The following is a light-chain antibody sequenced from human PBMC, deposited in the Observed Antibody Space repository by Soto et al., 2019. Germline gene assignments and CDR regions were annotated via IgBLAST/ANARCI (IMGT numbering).Light chain of an antibody. Sequence: DIQMTQSPSSLSASVGDRVTITCRASQSISNYLNWHQQRPGKAPKLLIHAASNLQSGVPSRFSGSGSGTYFTLPISSLQPEDFATYYCQQSYNLPRTFGQGTKLEIK. CDR2: AAS. CDR3: QQSYNLPRT. J-gene: IGKJ2*01. CDR1: QSISNY. V-gene: IGKV1-39*01.